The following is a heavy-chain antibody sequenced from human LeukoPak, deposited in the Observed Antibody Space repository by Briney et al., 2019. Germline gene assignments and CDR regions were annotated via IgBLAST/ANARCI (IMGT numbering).Heavy chain of an antibody. D-gene: IGHD3-22*01. Sequence: SQTLSLTCTVSGGSISSGNYYWSWIRQPPGKGLEWIGYIYYSGSTYYNPSLKSRVTISVDTSKNQFSLKLSSVTAADTAVYYCARESPDYYDSSGYYSSFDYWGQGTLVTVSS. CDR2: IYYSGST. CDR1: GGSISSGNYY. J-gene: IGHJ4*02. CDR3: ARESPDYYDSSGYYSSFDY. V-gene: IGHV4-30-4*08.